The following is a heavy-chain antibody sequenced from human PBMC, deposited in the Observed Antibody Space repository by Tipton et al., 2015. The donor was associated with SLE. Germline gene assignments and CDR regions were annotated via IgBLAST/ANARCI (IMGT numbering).Heavy chain of an antibody. Sequence: TLSLTCTVSGASINSHYWSWIRQPPGKGLDWIGYIYYSGSTTYNPSLKCRVTISLDKSKNQFSLKLSSVTAADTAVYYCARDWIMVQGVIRYYGMDVWGQGTTVTVSS. J-gene: IGHJ6*02. CDR2: IYYSGST. D-gene: IGHD3-10*01. V-gene: IGHV4-59*11. CDR3: ARDWIMVQGVIRYYGMDV. CDR1: GASINSHY.